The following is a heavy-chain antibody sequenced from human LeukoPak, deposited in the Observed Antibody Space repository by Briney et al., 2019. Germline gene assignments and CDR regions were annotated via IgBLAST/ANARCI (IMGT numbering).Heavy chain of an antibody. CDR1: GGSISSGGYY. J-gene: IGHJ4*02. CDR3: ARGNYDYVWGSYRTYYFDY. V-gene: IGHV4-31*03. CDR2: IYYSGST. Sequence: SETLSLTYTVSGGSISSGGYYWSWIRQHPGKGLEWIGYIYYSGSTYYNPSLKSRVTISVDTSKNQFSLKLSSVTAADTAVYYCARGNYDYVWGSYRTYYFDYWGQGTLVTVSS. D-gene: IGHD3-16*02.